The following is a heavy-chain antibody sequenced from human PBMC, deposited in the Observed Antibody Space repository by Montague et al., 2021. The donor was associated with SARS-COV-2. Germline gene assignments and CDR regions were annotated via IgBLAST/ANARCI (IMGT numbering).Heavy chain of an antibody. J-gene: IGHJ6*02. D-gene: IGHD2-21*01. Sequence: SLRLSCAAPGFIFSSYEMNWVRQAPGKGLEWISYISSSGGGSTKHYTDSVKGRFTISRDNAKNSLYLQMNSLRVEDTAIYYCARDRDWDDWYGMDVWGQGTTVTVSS. V-gene: IGHV3-48*03. CDR2: ISSSGGGSTK. CDR3: ARDRDWDDWYGMDV. CDR1: GFIFSSYE.